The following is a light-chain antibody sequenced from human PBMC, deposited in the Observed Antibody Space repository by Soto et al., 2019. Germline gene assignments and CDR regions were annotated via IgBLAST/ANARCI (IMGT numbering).Light chain of an antibody. CDR3: QHSYNIVT. J-gene: IGKJ4*01. V-gene: IGKV1-39*01. Sequence: DIQMTQSPSSLSASVGDKVTITCRASQSIGIFLNWYQQKPGKAPQLLIYTASSLQSGVPSRFTASGSGTDFTLTISSLQAEDFATYYCQHSYNIVTFGGGTKVDIK. CDR1: QSIGIF. CDR2: TAS.